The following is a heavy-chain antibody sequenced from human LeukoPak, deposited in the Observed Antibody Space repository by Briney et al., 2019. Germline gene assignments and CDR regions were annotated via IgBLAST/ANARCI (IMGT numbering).Heavy chain of an antibody. CDR2: ISTDGTTT. CDR3: ARSLGYSSGG. Sequence: GRSLRLSCAASGFPFSSHWMHWVRHVPGKGLVWVSHISTDGTTTNYADSVKGRFTISRDNAKDTLYLQLNSLRAEDTAIYYCARSLGYSSGGWGQGTLVTVSS. CDR1: GFPFSSHW. V-gene: IGHV3-74*01. J-gene: IGHJ4*02. D-gene: IGHD2-15*01.